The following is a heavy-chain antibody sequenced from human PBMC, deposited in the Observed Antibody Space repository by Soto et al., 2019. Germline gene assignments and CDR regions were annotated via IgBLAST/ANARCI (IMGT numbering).Heavy chain of an antibody. D-gene: IGHD6-19*01. V-gene: IGHV4-59*01. Sequence: QVQLQESGPGLVKPSETLSLTCTVSGGSISSYYWSWIRQPPGKGLEWIGYIYYSGSTNYNPSLKSRVTISVDTSKNQFSLKLSSVTAADTAVYYCARALGGWDFDYWGQGTLVTVSS. CDR2: IYYSGST. J-gene: IGHJ4*02. CDR3: ARALGGWDFDY. CDR1: GGSISSYY.